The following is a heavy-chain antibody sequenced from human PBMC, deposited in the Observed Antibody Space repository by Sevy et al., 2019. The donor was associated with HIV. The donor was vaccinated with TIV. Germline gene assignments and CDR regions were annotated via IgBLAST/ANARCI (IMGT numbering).Heavy chain of an antibody. CDR2: IKQDGSEK. Sequence: GGSLRLSCAASGFTFSSYWMSWVRQAPGKGLECVANIKQDGSEKYYVDSVKGRFTISRDNAKNTLYLQMNSLRAEDTAVYYCAREIVVVPAAPGPYYYYGMDVWGQGTTVTVSS. CDR3: AREIVVVPAAPGPYYYYGMDV. D-gene: IGHD2-2*01. CDR1: GFTFSSYW. J-gene: IGHJ6*02. V-gene: IGHV3-7*01.